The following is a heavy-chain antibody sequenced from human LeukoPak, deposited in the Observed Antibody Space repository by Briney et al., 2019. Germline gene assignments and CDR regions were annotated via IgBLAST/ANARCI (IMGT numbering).Heavy chain of an antibody. J-gene: IGHJ4*02. V-gene: IGHV3-33*01. CDR1: GFTFSSYG. CDR3: ARDPGVRWLVGFDY. CDR2: MWYGGSNK. D-gene: IGHD6-19*01. Sequence: GRSLRLSCAASGFTFSSYGMHWVRQAPGKGLEWVAVMWYGGSNKYYADSVKGRFTISRDNSKNTLYLQMDSLRVEGTAVYYCARDPGVRWLVGFDYWGQGTLVTVSS.